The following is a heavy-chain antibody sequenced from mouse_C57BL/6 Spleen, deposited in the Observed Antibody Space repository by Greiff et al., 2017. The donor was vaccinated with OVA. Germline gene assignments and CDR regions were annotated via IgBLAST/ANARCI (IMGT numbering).Heavy chain of an antibody. J-gene: IGHJ2*01. CDR1: GFTFSDYY. D-gene: IGHD3-3*01. CDR3: ARGLYFDY. Sequence: EVQRVESAGGLVQPGRSMKLSCTASGFTFSDYYMAWVRQVPEKGLEWVANINYDGSSTYYLDSLKSRFIISRDNAKNILYLQMSSLKSEDTATYYCARGLYFDYWGQGTTLTVSS. CDR2: INYDGSST. V-gene: IGHV5-16*01.